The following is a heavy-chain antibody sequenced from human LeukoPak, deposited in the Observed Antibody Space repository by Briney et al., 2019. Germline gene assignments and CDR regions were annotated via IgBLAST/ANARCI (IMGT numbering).Heavy chain of an antibody. D-gene: IGHD4-11*01. J-gene: IGHJ4*02. CDR3: ARGGYTVTTWSDY. CDR2: IYYSGNT. CDR1: GVSISSSNSY. V-gene: IGHV4-39*01. Sequence: SETLSLTCTVSGVSISSSNSYWGWIRQPPGKGLEWIGSIYYSGNTYYNASLKSQVSISIDTSKNQFSLRLTSVTAADTAVYYCARGGYTVTTWSDYWGQGTLVTVSP.